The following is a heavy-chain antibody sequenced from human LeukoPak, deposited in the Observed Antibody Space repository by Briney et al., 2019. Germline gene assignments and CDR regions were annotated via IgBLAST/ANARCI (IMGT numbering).Heavy chain of an antibody. J-gene: IGHJ3*02. D-gene: IGHD5-18*01. CDR1: GYTFPSYG. V-gene: IGHV1-18*01. Sequence: ASVKVSCKASGYTFPSYGISWVRQAPGQGLEWMGWISAYNGNTNYAQKLQGRVTMTTDTSTSTAYMELRSLRSDDTAVYYCARQTDTDDAFDIWGQGTMVTVSS. CDR3: ARQTDTDDAFDI. CDR2: ISAYNGNT.